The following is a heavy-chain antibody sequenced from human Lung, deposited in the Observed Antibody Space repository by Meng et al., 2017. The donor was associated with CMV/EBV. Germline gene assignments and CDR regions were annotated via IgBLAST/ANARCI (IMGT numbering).Heavy chain of an antibody. CDR1: GYTFTSYY. D-gene: IGHD2-2*02. CDR2: INPSSGST. J-gene: IGHJ6*02. V-gene: IGHV1-46*01. Sequence: ASVKVSCKASGYTFTSYYMHWVRQAPGQGLEWMGIINPSSGSTSYAQKFQGRVTMTRDTSTSTVYMELSSLRSEDTAVYYCARAGRYCSSTSCYNEDYYYYYGMDVWGQGTTVTVSS. CDR3: ARAGRYCSSTSCYNEDYYYYYGMDV.